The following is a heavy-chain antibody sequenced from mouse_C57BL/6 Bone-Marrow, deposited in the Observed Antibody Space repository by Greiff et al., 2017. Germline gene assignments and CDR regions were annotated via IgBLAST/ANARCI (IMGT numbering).Heavy chain of an antibody. D-gene: IGHD1-1*01. CDR2: IDPENCDT. CDR3: TYFTTVAVRYYFDY. Sequence: VQLKESGAELVRPGASVQLSCTASGFNIKDDYMPWVKPRPEQGLEWIGWIDPENCDTEYASKFQGKATITADTSSNTAYLQLSSLTSEDTAVYYCTYFTTVAVRYYFDYWGQGTTLTVSS. CDR1: GFNIKDDY. J-gene: IGHJ2*01. V-gene: IGHV14-4*01.